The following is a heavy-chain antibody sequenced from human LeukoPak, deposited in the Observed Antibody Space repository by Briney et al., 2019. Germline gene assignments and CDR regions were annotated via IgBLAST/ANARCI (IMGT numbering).Heavy chain of an antibody. CDR2: INHSGST. J-gene: IGHJ4*02. D-gene: IGHD6-13*01. Sequence: PSETLSLTCAVYGGSFSGYYWSWIRQPPGKGLEWIGEINHSGSTNYNPSLKSRVTISVDTSKNQYSLKLSSVTAADTAVYYCARGRTRGAAAGGLDYWGQGTLVTVSS. CDR1: GGSFSGYY. V-gene: IGHV4-34*01. CDR3: ARGRTRGAAAGGLDY.